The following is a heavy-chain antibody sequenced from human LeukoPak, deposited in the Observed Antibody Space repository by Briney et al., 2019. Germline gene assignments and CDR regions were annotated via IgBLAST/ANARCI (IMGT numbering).Heavy chain of an antibody. CDR2: IYYSGST. D-gene: IGHD3-3*01. V-gene: IGHV4-39*07. J-gene: IGHJ5*02. CDR3: ARGIGEGYYDFWSGYYNAINWFDP. CDR1: GGSISSSSYY. Sequence: SETLSLTCTVSGGSISSSSYYWGWIRQPPGKGLEWIGSIYYSGSTYYNPSLKSRVTISVDTSKNQFSLKLSSVTAADTAVYYCARGIGEGYYDFWSGYYNAINWFDPWGQGTLVTVSS.